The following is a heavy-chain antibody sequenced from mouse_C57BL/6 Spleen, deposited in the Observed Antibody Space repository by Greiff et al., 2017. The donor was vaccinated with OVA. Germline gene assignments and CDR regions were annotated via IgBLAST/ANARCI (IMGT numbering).Heavy chain of an antibody. J-gene: IGHJ2*01. CDR2: IFPGSGST. CDR1: GYTFTDYY. D-gene: IGHD1-1*01. CDR3: ARENYYGSSYKGFDY. V-gene: IGHV1-75*01. Sequence: VQLQQSGPELVKPGASVKISCKASGYTFTDYYINWVKQRPGQGLEWIGWIFPGSGSTYYNEKFKGKATLTVDKSSSTAYMLLSSLTSEDSAVYFCARENYYGSSYKGFDYWGQGTTLTVSS.